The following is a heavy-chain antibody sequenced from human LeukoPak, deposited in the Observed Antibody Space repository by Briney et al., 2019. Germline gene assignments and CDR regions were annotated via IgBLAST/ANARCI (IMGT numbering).Heavy chain of an antibody. CDR2: IYYSGST. D-gene: IGHD3-16*01. J-gene: IGHJ4*02. CDR3: ARGGHEFDY. CDR1: GGSIGSYY. Sequence: KSSETLSLTCTVSGGSIGSYYWSWIRQPPGKRLEWIGYIYYSGSTNYNPSLKSRVTISVDTSKNQFSLKLSSVTAADTAVYYCARGGHEFDYWGQGTLVTVSS. V-gene: IGHV4-59*01.